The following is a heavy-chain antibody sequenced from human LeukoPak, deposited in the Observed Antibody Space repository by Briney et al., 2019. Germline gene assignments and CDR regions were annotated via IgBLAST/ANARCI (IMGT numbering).Heavy chain of an antibody. CDR3: ARQGEDYNWNDHAFDI. Sequence: PGGSLRLSCAASGFTFSSYSMNWVRQAPGKGLEWVSSISSSSSYIYYADSVKGRFTISRDNAKNSLYLQMNSLRAEDTAVYYCARQGEDYNWNDHAFDIWGQGTMVTVSS. V-gene: IGHV3-21*01. D-gene: IGHD1-20*01. CDR2: ISSSSSYI. CDR1: GFTFSSYS. J-gene: IGHJ3*02.